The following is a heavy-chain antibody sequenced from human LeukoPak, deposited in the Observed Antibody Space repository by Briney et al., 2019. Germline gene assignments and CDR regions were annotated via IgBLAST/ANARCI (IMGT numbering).Heavy chain of an antibody. V-gene: IGHV4-59*01. CDR1: GGSISSYY. Sequence: PSETLSLTCTVSGGSISSYYWSWIRQPPGKGLEWIGYIYYSGSTNYNPSLKSRVTISVDTSKDQFSLKLSSVIAADTAVYYCARTTEGYCSSASCFGFSYSYYMDVWGKGTTVTISS. CDR3: ARTTEGYCSSASCFGFSYSYYMDV. D-gene: IGHD2-2*01. CDR2: IYYSGST. J-gene: IGHJ6*03.